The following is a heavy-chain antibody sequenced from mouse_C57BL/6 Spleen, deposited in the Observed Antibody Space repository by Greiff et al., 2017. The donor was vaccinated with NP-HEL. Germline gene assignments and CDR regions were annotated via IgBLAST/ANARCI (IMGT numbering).Heavy chain of an antibody. J-gene: IGHJ1*03. CDR3: ARDRGTVVDWYFDV. CDR2: ISDGGSYT. Sequence: EVQLVESGGGLVKPGGSLKLSCAASGFTFSSYAMSWVRQTPEKRLEWVATISDGGSYTYYPDNVKGRFTISRDNAKNNLYLQMSHLKSEDTAMYYCARDRGTVVDWYFDVWGTGTTVTVSS. V-gene: IGHV5-4*01. CDR1: GFTFSSYA. D-gene: IGHD1-1*01.